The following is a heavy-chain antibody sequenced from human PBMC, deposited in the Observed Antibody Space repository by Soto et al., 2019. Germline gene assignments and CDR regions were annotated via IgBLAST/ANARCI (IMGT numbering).Heavy chain of an antibody. CDR1: GGSFSRYY. CDR2: LSHSGRS. Sequence: GPGPYPPSETLSLTCDVYGGSFSRYYWNWIRQPPGQGLEGLGELSHSGRSNYNPSLESRVTISLDTSKTQFSLKLTSVTAADTAVYYCARGEGRLVGTWFDPWGQGTLVTVSS. D-gene: IGHD5-12*01. J-gene: IGHJ5*02. CDR3: ARGEGRLVGTWFDP. V-gene: IGHV4-34*01.